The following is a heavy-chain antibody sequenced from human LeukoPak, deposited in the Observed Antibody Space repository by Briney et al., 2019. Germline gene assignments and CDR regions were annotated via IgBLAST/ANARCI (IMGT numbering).Heavy chain of an antibody. Sequence: SETLSLTCTVSGGSISSYYWSWIRQPPGKGLEWIGYIYYSGITNYNPSLKSRVIISVDTSKNQFSLKLSSVTAADTAVYYCASAKVLRFLEWLSSGGLDYWGQGTLVTVSS. CDR1: GGSISSYY. J-gene: IGHJ4*02. CDR2: IYYSGIT. CDR3: ASAKVLRFLEWLSSGGLDY. V-gene: IGHV4-59*12. D-gene: IGHD3-3*01.